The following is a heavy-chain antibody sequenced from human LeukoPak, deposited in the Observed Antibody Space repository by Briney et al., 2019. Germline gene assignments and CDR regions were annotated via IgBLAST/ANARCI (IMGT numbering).Heavy chain of an antibody. Sequence: GGSLRLSCAASGFTFSTYTMHWVRQAPGKGLEWVAVMSYDGGDKYYTESVKGRFTISRDNSRTTVYLQMNSLRAEDTAVYYCARGSRWLQLGPFDYWGQGTLVTVSS. D-gene: IGHD5-24*01. CDR3: ARGSRWLQLGPFDY. J-gene: IGHJ4*02. CDR1: GFTFSTYT. V-gene: IGHV3-30*10. CDR2: MSYDGGDK.